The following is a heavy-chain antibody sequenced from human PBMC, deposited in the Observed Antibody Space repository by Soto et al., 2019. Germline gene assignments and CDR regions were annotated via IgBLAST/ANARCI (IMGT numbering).Heavy chain of an antibody. Sequence: GQLVESGGGVVQPGTSLRLSCEASAFIFSRYGLHWVRQAPGKGLEWVAVISYDGSDKYYAESVKGRFIISRDKSENTLYLKMNSREAEDTAVYYSAKDLWSGKPYYYYAMDVWGQGTTVTVSS. CDR2: ISYDGSDK. J-gene: IGHJ6*02. V-gene: IGHV3-30*18. D-gene: IGHD3-10*01. CDR3: AKDLWSGKPYYYYAMDV. CDR1: AFIFSRYG.